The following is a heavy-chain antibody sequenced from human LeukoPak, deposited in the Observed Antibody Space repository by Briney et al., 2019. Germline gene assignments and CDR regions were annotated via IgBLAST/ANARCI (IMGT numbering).Heavy chain of an antibody. CDR1: GGSISSGGYY. Sequence: SETLSLTCTVSGGSISSGGYYWSWIRQPPGEGLEWIGYIYHSGSTYYNPSLKSRVTISVDRSKNQFSLKLSSVTAADTAVYYCARDRDCSSTSCPNNWFDPWGQGTLVTVSS. CDR3: ARDRDCSSTSCPNNWFDP. D-gene: IGHD2-2*01. V-gene: IGHV4-30-2*01. J-gene: IGHJ5*02. CDR2: IYHSGST.